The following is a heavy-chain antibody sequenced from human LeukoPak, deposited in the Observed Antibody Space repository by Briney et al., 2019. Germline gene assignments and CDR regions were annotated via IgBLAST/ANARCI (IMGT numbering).Heavy chain of an antibody. V-gene: IGHV3-23*01. CDR1: GFTFSNYA. CDR3: AGGATGVAVAGTDLDY. J-gene: IGHJ4*02. Sequence: GGSLRLSCAASGFTFSNYAMSWVRQAPGQGLEWVSGISGSGVGGNTFYVDSVKGRFTISRDDSKNTLYLQMNSLRAEDTAVYYCAGGATGVAVAGTDLDYWGQGTLVTVSS. D-gene: IGHD6-19*01. CDR2: ISGSGVGGNT.